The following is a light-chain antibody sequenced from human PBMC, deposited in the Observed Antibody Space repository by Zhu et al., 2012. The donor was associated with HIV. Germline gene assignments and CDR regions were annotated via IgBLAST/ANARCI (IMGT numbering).Light chain of an antibody. CDR3: QLRDDWSWT. CDR2: DAS. V-gene: IGKV3-11*01. Sequence: EIVLTQSPATLSLSPGEGATLSCRASQSVGSNLAWYQQKPGQAPRLFIYDASNRASGIPARFTGSGSGTGFTLTISSLEPEDFAIYYCQLRDDWSWTFGQGTKVEIK. CDR1: QSVGSN. J-gene: IGKJ1*01.